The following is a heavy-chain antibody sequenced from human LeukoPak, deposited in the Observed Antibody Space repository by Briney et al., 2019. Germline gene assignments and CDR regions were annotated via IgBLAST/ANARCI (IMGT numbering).Heavy chain of an antibody. CDR1: GGSIRSSIYY. V-gene: IGHV4-39*01. Sequence: PSETLSLTCTVSGGSIRSSIYYWGWIRQPPGKGLEWIGSIYSSGSTYYNPSLKSPVTISGDTSKNQFSLKLSSVTAADTAVYYCARQGPMYYFDYWGQGTLVTVSS. CDR3: ARQGPMYYFDY. J-gene: IGHJ4*02. CDR2: IYSSGST.